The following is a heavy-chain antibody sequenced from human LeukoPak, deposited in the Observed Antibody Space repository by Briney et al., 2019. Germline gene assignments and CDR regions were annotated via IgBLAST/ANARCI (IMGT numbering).Heavy chain of an antibody. J-gene: IGHJ6*02. Sequence: GGSLRLSCVASGFAFSNYAMTWVRQAPGKGLEWVSTISSLGSYIYYADSAKGRLAISRDDSKNTLYLQMNSLRGEDTAVYFCAKVKGSSSTGNGMDVWGQGTTVTASS. CDR3: AKVKGSSSTGNGMDV. D-gene: IGHD6-13*01. CDR1: GFAFSNYA. V-gene: IGHV3-23*01. CDR2: ISSLGSYI.